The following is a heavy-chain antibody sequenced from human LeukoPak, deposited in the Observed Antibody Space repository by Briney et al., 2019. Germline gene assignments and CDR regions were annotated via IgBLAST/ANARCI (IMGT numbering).Heavy chain of an antibody. CDR3: ASAGAQGGDYVGSVRAFDI. Sequence: SRTLCLSCTVSGVSISGGRYCWRCIHQQPGKGLEWIGHIYDTGTNYSHSSLKGRPTSSVDTSKNHFSLKLTSVTPATTANYSCASAGAQGGDYVGSVRAFDIWGQGTVVTVSS. CDR2: IYDTGTN. CDR1: GVSISGGRYC. J-gene: IGHJ3*02. V-gene: IGHV4-31*03. D-gene: IGHD3-16*01.